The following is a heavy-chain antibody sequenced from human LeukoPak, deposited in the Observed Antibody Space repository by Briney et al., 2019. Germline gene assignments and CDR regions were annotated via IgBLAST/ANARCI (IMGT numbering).Heavy chain of an antibody. CDR3: ARARTVWSGYDY. V-gene: IGHV1-69*02. D-gene: IGHD3-3*01. CDR1: GGTFSSYT. Sequence: SVKVSCKASGGTFSSYTISWVRQAPGRGLEWMGRIIPILGIANYAQKFQGRVTITADKSMSTAYMELSSLRSEDTAVYYCARARTVWSGYDYWGQGTLVTVSS. CDR2: IIPILGIA. J-gene: IGHJ4*02.